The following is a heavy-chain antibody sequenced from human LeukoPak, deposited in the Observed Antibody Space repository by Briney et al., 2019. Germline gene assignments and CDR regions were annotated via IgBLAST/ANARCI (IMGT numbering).Heavy chain of an antibody. D-gene: IGHD6-13*01. CDR3: ARDAYSSS. Sequence: PGGSLRLSCVASGFTFSSNTMHWVRQAPGKGLEWVALISYDGNNNYYADSVKGRFTISRDNSKNTLYLQMNSLRAEDTAVYYCARDAYSSSWGQGTLVTVSS. J-gene: IGHJ4*02. V-gene: IGHV3-30*14. CDR1: GFTFSSNT. CDR2: ISYDGNNN.